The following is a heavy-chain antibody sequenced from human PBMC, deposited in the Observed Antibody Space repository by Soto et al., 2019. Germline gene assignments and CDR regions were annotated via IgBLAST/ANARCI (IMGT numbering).Heavy chain of an antibody. CDR3: ARESTVVTLRTFDI. V-gene: IGHV4-4*07. Sequence: QVHLQESGPGLVKPSETLSLTCTVSGGSISSYFCSWIRQPAGKGLEWIGRIYTSGSTNYNPSLKSRVTMSVDTSKNQSSLKLSSVTGADTAVYYCARESTVVTLRTFDIWGQGTMVTVSS. CDR2: IYTSGST. D-gene: IGHD2-21*02. J-gene: IGHJ3*02. CDR1: GGSISSYF.